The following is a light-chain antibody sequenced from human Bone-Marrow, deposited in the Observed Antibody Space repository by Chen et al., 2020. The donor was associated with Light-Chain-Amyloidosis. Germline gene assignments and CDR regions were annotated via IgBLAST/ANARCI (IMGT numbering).Light chain of an antibody. Sequence: SYVLTQPSSVSVAPGQTATIACGGNNIGSTSVHWYQQTPGQAPLLVVYDDSDRPSGIPERLSGSNSGNTATRTISRVEAGDEADYYCQVWDSSSDRPVFGGGTKLTVL. J-gene: IGLJ3*02. CDR2: DDS. CDR1: NIGSTS. V-gene: IGLV3-21*02. CDR3: QVWDSSSDRPV.